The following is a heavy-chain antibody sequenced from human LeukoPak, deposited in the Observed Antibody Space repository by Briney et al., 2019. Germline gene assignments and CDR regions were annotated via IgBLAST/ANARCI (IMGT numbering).Heavy chain of an antibody. CDR2: IYYSGNS. J-gene: IGHJ4*02. D-gene: IGHD3-3*01. CDR3: ARVDFWSAYFFGF. Sequence: SETLSLTCTVSGGSISTYYWSWIRQPPGKGLEWIGYIYYSGNSNYNPSLKSRVTISADTSKNQFSLKLTSVTAADTAVYFCARVDFWSAYFFGFWGQGTLVTVSS. CDR1: GGSISTYY. V-gene: IGHV4-59*01.